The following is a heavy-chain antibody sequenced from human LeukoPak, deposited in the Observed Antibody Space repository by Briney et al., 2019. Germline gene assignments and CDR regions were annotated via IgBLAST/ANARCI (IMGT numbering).Heavy chain of an antibody. D-gene: IGHD6-19*01. CDR1: GFTFSSYA. CDR3: AAKQWLTSNFDY. V-gene: IGHV3-30*04. J-gene: IGHJ4*02. CDR2: ISYDGSNK. Sequence: PGGSLRLSCAASGFTFSSYAMHWVRQAPGKGLEWAAVISYDGSNKYYADSVKGRFTISRDNSKNTLYLQMNSLRAEDTAVYYCAAKQWLTSNFDYWGQGALVTVSS.